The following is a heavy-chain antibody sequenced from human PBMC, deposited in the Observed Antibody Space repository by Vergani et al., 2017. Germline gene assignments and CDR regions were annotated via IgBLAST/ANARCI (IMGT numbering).Heavy chain of an antibody. D-gene: IGHD3-3*01. V-gene: IGHV3-30*02. J-gene: IGHJ2*01. CDR2: IRYDGTKR. CDR1: GFTFRIYG. Sequence: VQLVESGGGVVQPGGSLRLSCIASGFTFRIYGMHWVRQAPGKGLEWVAFIRYDGTKRFYGDSVKGRFTISRDNAKNSLYLQMNSLRAEDTALYYCAKDHYDFWSGYPNLSPFDLWGRGTLVTVSS. CDR3: AKDHYDFWSGYPNLSPFDL.